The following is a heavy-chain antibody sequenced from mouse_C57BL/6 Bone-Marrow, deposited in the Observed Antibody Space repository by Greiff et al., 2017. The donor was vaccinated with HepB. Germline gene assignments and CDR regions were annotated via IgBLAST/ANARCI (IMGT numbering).Heavy chain of an antibody. CDR2: IFPGSGST. CDR1: GYTFTDYY. CDR3: ARGTETGAMDY. J-gene: IGHJ4*01. Sequence: QVQLQQSGPELVKPGASVKISCKASGYTFTDYYINWVKQRPGQGLEWIGWIFPGSGSTNYNEKFKGKATLTVDTSSRTAYMLLSSLTSEDSAVYFCARGTETGAMDYWGQGTSVTVSS. V-gene: IGHV1-75*01. D-gene: IGHD3-3*01.